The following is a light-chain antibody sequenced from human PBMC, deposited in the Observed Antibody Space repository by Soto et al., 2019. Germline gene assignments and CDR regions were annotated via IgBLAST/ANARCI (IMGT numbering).Light chain of an antibody. CDR2: GAS. CDR1: QSVSSN. Sequence: EIVMTQSPATLSVSPGERATLSCRASQSVSSNLAWYQQKPGQAPRLLIYGASTRATGIPARFSGSGSGTECTITISSLQSEDFAVYYCQQYNNWPAWTFGQGTKVEIK. CDR3: QQYNNWPAWT. J-gene: IGKJ1*01. V-gene: IGKV3-15*01.